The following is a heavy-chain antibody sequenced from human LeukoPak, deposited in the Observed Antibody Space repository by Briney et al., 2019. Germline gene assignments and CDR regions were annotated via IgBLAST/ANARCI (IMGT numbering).Heavy chain of an antibody. CDR2: ISGSGGST. V-gene: IGHV3-23*01. CDR1: GSTFSSYA. J-gene: IGHJ4*02. Sequence: GSLRLSCAASGSTFSSYAMSWVRQAPGKGLELVSAISGSGGSTYYADSVKGRFTISRDNSKNTLYLQMNSLRAEDTAVYYCAKGQTGEGYFDYWGQGTLVTVSS. D-gene: IGHD7-27*01. CDR3: AKGQTGEGYFDY.